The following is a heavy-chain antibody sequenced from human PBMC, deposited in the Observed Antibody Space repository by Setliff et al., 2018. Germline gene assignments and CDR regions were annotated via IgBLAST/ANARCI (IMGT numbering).Heavy chain of an antibody. Sequence: SETLSLTCTVSGGSISSSSYYWGWIRKPPGKGLEWIGSIYYSGSTYYNPSLKSRVTISVDTSKNQFSLKLSSVTAADTAVYYCARGGKILEWLYAHDYWGQGTLVTVSS. D-gene: IGHD3-3*01. CDR3: ARGGKILEWLYAHDY. CDR2: IYYSGST. J-gene: IGHJ4*02. V-gene: IGHV4-39*07. CDR1: GGSISSSSYY.